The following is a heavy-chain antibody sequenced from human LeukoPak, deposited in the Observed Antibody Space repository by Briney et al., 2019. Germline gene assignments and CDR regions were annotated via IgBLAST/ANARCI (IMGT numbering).Heavy chain of an antibody. CDR2: IRYDGSNK. D-gene: IGHD3-3*01. V-gene: IGHV3-30*02. CDR1: GFTFSSYG. CDR3: AGCLLYYDFWSGYYPMDV. Sequence: PGGSLRLSCAASGFTFSSYGMHWVRQAPGKGLEWVAFIRYDGSNKYYADSVKGRFTISRDNSKNTLYLQMNSLRAEDTAVYYCAGCLLYYDFWSGYYPMDVWGKGTTVTVSS. J-gene: IGHJ6*04.